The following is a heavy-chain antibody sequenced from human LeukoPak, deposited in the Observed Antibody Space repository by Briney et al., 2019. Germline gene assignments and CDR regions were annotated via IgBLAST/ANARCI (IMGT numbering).Heavy chain of an antibody. CDR2: ISNSSSYI. Sequence: GGSLRLSCGASGFTFTTYSMNWVRQAPGKGLEWVSSISNSSSYIYYADSVKGRFTISRDNAKNSLYLQMNSLRAEDTAVYYCARGTQSVDTTEDYWGQGTLVTVSS. V-gene: IGHV3-21*01. CDR3: ARGTQSVDTTEDY. CDR1: GFTFTTYS. J-gene: IGHJ4*02. D-gene: IGHD1-1*01.